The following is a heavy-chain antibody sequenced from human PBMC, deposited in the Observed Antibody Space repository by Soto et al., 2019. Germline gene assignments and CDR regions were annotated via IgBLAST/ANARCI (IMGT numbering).Heavy chain of an antibody. V-gene: IGHV4-39*01. Sequence: QLQLQESGPGLVKPSETLSLTRTVSGGSISSSSYYWGWFRQPPGKGLEWIGSIYYSGSTYYNPSLKSRVTISVDTSKNQFSLKLSSVTAADTSVYYCARHNYDLMDWGQGTLVTVSS. J-gene: IGHJ4*02. CDR1: GGSISSSSYY. CDR2: IYYSGST. CDR3: ARHNYDLMD. D-gene: IGHD3-3*01.